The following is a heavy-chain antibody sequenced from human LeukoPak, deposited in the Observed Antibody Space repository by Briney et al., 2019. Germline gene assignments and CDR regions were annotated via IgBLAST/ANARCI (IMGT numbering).Heavy chain of an antibody. CDR2: IYPGDSDT. D-gene: IGHD6-19*01. CDR1: GYSFTSYW. CDR3: ATSARNGAVAGTHLDGI. Sequence: GESLKISCKGSGYSFTSYWIGWVRQMPGKGLEWMGIIYPGDSDTRYSPSFQGQVTISADKSISTDYLQWSSLKASDTAMYYCATSARNGAVAGTHLDGIWGQGTMVTVSS. V-gene: IGHV5-51*01. J-gene: IGHJ3*02.